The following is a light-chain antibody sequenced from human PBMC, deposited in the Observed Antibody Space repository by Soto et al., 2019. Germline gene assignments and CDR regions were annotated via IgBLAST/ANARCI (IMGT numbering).Light chain of an antibody. CDR2: GAS. CDR3: QQYGDSPWT. J-gene: IGKJ1*01. Sequence: ALTQFPGTLSSSPGERATLSCRASQSVSSSYLAWYQQKPGQAPRLLIHGASSRATGIPDRFSGSGSGTDFTLTINRLEPEDFAVYFCQQYGDSPWTFGQGTKVEI. CDR1: QSVSSSY. V-gene: IGKV3-20*01.